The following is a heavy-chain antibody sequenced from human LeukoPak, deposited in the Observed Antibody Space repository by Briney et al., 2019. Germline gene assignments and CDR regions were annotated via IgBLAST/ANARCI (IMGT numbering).Heavy chain of an antibody. CDR3: ASREDYYGPESRRGAFDI. J-gene: IGHJ3*02. CDR2: IYYSGST. D-gene: IGHD3-10*01. CDR1: GGSISSGDYY. V-gene: IGHV4-30-4*08. Sequence: SETLSLTCTVSGGSISSGDYYWSWIRQPPGKGLEWIGYIYYSGSTYYNPSLKSRVTISVATSKNQFSLKLSSVTAADTAVYYCASREDYYGPESRRGAFDIWGQGTMVTVSS.